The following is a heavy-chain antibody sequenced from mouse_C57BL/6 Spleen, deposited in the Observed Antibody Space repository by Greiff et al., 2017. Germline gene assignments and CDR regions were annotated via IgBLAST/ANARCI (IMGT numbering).Heavy chain of an antibody. CDR2: INPSTGGT. V-gene: IGHV1-42*01. Sequence: VQLQQSGPELVKPGASVKISCKASGYSFTGYYMNWVKQSPEKSLEWIGEINPSTGGTTYNQKFKAKATLTVDKSSSTAYMQLKSLTSEDSAVDYCARKGITTVVEGFAYWGQGTLVTVSA. D-gene: IGHD1-1*01. CDR1: GYSFTGYY. J-gene: IGHJ3*01. CDR3: ARKGITTVVEGFAY.